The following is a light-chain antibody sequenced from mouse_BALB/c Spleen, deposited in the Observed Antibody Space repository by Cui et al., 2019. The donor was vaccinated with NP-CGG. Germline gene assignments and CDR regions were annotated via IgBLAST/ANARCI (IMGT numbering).Light chain of an antibody. CDR2: GTN. Sequence: QAVVTQESAHTTTSGETVTLTCRSSTGAVTTTNYANWVQEKPDHLFTGLIGGTNNRTPGVPARFSGSLIGDKAALTITGAQTEDEAIYFCALWYSNHWVFGGGTKLTVL. V-gene: IGLV1*01. CDR1: TGAVTTTNY. J-gene: IGLJ1*01. CDR3: ALWYSNHWV.